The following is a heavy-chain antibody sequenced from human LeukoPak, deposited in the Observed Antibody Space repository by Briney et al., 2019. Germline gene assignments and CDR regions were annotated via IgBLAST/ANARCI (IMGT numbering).Heavy chain of an antibody. J-gene: IGHJ6*02. V-gene: IGHV3-33*01. CDR1: GFTFSSYG. Sequence: GRSLRLSCAASGFTFSSYGMRWVRQAPGKGLEWVAVVWYDGSNKYYADSVKGRFTISRDNSRNTLYLQMNSLRAEDTAVYYCARDLGYCSSTSCYIASYGMDVWGQGTTVTVSS. CDR2: VWYDGSNK. CDR3: ARDLGYCSSTSCYIASYGMDV. D-gene: IGHD2-2*02.